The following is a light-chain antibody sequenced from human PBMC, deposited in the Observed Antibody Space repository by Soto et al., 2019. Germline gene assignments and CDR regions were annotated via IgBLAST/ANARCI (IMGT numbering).Light chain of an antibody. V-gene: IGLV2-11*01. Sequence: QSALTQPPSVSVSAGQSVTISSTGTSSDVGGFNYVSWYQHQPGKAPKLMIYDVSKRPSAVTDRFSGSKSGNTASLTISGLQAEDEADYYCCSYAGGYTHYVFATGTKVTVL. CDR2: DVS. CDR3: CSYAGGYTHYV. J-gene: IGLJ1*01. CDR1: SSDVGGFNY.